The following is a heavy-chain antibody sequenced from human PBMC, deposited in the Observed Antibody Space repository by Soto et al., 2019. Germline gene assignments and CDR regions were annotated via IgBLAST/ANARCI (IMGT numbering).Heavy chain of an antibody. CDR2: ISYDGGDK. J-gene: IGHJ1*01. Sequence: VGSLRLSCAASGFTFSRYGMYWVRQAPGKGLELVAVISYDGGDKHYVDSVKGRFTISRDNSKNTLYLQMNSLRTEDTAVYYCAKDHSLVEPGYFQHWGQGTLVTVSS. D-gene: IGHD2-2*01. CDR1: GFTFSRYG. V-gene: IGHV3-30*18. CDR3: AKDHSLVEPGYFQH.